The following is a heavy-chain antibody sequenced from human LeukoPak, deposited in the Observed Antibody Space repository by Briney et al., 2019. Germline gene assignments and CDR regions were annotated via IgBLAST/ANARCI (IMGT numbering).Heavy chain of an antibody. CDR1: GGSISSSSYY. D-gene: IGHD3-3*01. CDR3: ARLGNYDFWSGLPVIFDP. Sequence: PSETLSLTCTVSGGSISSSSYYWGWIRQPPGKGLEWIGSIYYSGSTYYNPSLKSRVTISVDTSKNQFSLMLSSVTAADTAIYYCARLGNYDFWSGLPVIFDPWGQGTLVIVSS. V-gene: IGHV4-39*01. J-gene: IGHJ5*02. CDR2: IYYSGST.